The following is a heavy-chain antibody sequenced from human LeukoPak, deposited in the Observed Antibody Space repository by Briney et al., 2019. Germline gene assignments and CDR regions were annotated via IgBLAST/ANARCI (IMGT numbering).Heavy chain of an antibody. V-gene: IGHV3-23*01. D-gene: IGHD2-2*02. CDR3: AKGEGYCSGASCYTYRRGFDY. Sequence: QPGGSLRLSCAASGFTFSTYSMNWVRQAPGKGLEWVSAISGSGDGTYYADSVKGRFTISRDNSKNTLYLQMNSLRAEDTAVYYCAKGEGYCSGASCYTYRRGFDYWGQGTLVTVSS. J-gene: IGHJ4*02. CDR1: GFTFSTYS. CDR2: ISGSGDGT.